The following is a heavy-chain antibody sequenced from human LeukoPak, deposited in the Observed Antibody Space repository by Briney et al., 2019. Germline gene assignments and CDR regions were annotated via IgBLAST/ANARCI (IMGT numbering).Heavy chain of an antibody. D-gene: IGHD1-1*01. CDR2: INAGNGNT. CDR1: GYTFSGYY. CDR3: AREGVSLESAGNAFDI. J-gene: IGHJ3*02. V-gene: IGHV1-3*03. Sequence: ASVKVSCKASGYTFSGYYIHWVRQAPGQRLEWMGWINAGNGNTKYSQEFQGRVTITRDTSASTAYMELSSLRSEDMAVYYCAREGVSLESAGNAFDIWGQGTMVTVSS.